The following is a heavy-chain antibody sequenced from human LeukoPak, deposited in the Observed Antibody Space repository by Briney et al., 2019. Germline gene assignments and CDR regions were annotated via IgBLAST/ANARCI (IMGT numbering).Heavy chain of an antibody. CDR3: ARDTLTVSHEFDY. CDR2: ITSSSSYI. CDR1: GFTFSSYS. Sequence: PGGSLRLSCAASGFTFSSYSMSWVRQAPGKGLEWVSSITSSSSYIYYADSVKGRFTISRDNAKNSLYLQMNSLRAEDTAVYFCARDTLTVSHEFDYWGQGTLVTVSS. J-gene: IGHJ4*02. V-gene: IGHV3-21*01. D-gene: IGHD4-17*01.